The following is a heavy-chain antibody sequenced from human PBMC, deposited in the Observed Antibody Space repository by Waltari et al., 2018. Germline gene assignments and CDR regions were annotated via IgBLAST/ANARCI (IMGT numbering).Heavy chain of an antibody. J-gene: IGHJ6*02. D-gene: IGHD4-17*01. V-gene: IGHV1-8*03. CDR3: AIGLTFDYGYYYYGMDV. CDR1: GYTFTSYD. Sequence: QVQLVQSGAEVKKPGASVKVSCKDSGYTFTSYDIKWGGKATGQGLEWMGWSNHNSGKPGHAQNFHVRVTITRTTSISTAYMELISLRSEDTAVYYCAIGLTFDYGYYYYGMDVWGQGTTVTVSS. CDR2: SNHNSGKP.